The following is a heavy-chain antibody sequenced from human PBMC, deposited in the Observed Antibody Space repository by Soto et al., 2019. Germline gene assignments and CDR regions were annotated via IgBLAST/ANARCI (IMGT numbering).Heavy chain of an antibody. CDR1: GFTFSTYA. J-gene: IGHJ4*02. V-gene: IGHV3-23*01. CDR3: AKDEYYYDSSGYWAMYDY. Sequence: EVQLLESGGGLVQPGGSLRPSWPASGFTFSTYARSWVRQLPGKGLGWVSAISGSGGSTYYADSVKGGFTISRDNSKNTLYLQMNSLRAEDTAVYYCAKDEYYYDSSGYWAMYDYWGQGTLVTVSS. D-gene: IGHD3-22*01. CDR2: ISGSGGST.